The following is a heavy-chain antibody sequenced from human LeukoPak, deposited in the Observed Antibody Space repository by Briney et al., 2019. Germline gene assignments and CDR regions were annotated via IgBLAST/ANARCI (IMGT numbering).Heavy chain of an antibody. CDR1: GFTFPAYD. J-gene: IGHJ6*02. Sequence: GGSLRLSCAASGFTFPAYDMTWVRQAPGKGLEWVSLISRDGGITYYSDSVEGRFTISRDNTKNTLYLHMNRLRSEDTAVYYCARFGVVTASEGGYVFDVWGQGTTVTVSS. V-gene: IGHV3-43*02. D-gene: IGHD2-21*02. CDR2: ISRDGGIT. CDR3: ARFGVVTASEGGYVFDV.